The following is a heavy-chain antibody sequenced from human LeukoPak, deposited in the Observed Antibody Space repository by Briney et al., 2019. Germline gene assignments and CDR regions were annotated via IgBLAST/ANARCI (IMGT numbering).Heavy chain of an antibody. D-gene: IGHD3-22*01. V-gene: IGHV3-48*04. CDR1: GFTSSGYS. J-gene: IGHJ4*02. Sequence: PGGSLRLSCAASGFTSSGYSVNWVRQAPGKWLEWVSYISSGSSTIYYTDSVKGRFTISRDNAKNSLYLQMNSLRAEDTAVYYCARGGGYYVWGQGALVTVSS. CDR2: ISSGSSTI. CDR3: ARGGGYYV.